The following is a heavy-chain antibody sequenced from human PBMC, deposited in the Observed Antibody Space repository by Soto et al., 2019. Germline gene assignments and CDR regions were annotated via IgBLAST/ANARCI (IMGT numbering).Heavy chain of an antibody. CDR2: ISGSGGST. D-gene: IGHD3-22*01. Sequence: EVQLLESGGGLVQPGGSLRLSCAASGFTFSSYAMSWVRQAPGKGLEWVSAISGSGGSTYYADSVKGRFTISRDNSKNTLYLQMNGLRAEDTAVYYCAKDTHYDSSGSDYWGQGTLVTVSS. CDR1: GFTFSSYA. V-gene: IGHV3-23*01. J-gene: IGHJ4*02. CDR3: AKDTHYDSSGSDY.